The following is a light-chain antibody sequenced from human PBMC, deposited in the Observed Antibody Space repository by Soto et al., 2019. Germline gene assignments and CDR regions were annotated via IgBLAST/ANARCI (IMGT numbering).Light chain of an antibody. CDR3: QSYDSSLSGYV. Sequence: QSVLTQPPSVSEAPGQRVTISCTGSSSNIGAGYEAHWYQQVPGTAPKLLIYENNNRPSGVPDRFSGSKSGTSASLAITGLPADDEAEYYFQSYDSSLSGYVFGTGTKLTVL. V-gene: IGLV1-40*01. CDR1: SSNIGAGYE. CDR2: ENN. J-gene: IGLJ1*01.